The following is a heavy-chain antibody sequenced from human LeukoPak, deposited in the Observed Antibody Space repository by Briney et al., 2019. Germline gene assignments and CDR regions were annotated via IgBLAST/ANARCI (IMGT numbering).Heavy chain of an antibody. Sequence: GGSLRLSCAASRFTFANYAMSWVRQAPGKGLEWISTVSDSGDSTYYADSVKGRFTISRDNSKNTLYLQMNSLRAEDTAVYYCARCPYDSSGYYSPPFDYWGQGTLVTVSS. CDR3: ARCPYDSSGYYSPPFDY. CDR1: RFTFANYA. J-gene: IGHJ4*02. CDR2: VSDSGDST. V-gene: IGHV3-23*01. D-gene: IGHD3-22*01.